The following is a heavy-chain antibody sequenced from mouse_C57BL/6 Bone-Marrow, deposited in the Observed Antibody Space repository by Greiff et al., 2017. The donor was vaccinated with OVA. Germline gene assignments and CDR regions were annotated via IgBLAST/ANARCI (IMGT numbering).Heavy chain of an antibody. CDR3: ASELGRYFDY. V-gene: IGHV1-81*01. CDR1: GYTFTSYG. J-gene: IGHJ2*01. D-gene: IGHD4-1*01. Sequence: VMLVESGAELARPGASVKLSCKASGYTFTSYGISWVKQRTGQGLEWIGEIYPRSGNTYYNEKFKGKATLTADKSSSTAYMELRSLTSEDSAVYFCASELGRYFDYWGQGTTLTVSS. CDR2: IYPRSGNT.